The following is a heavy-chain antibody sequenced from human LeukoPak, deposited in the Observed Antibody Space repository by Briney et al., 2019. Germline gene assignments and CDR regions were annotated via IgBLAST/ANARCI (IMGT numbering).Heavy chain of an antibody. CDR2: ISAYNGNT. D-gene: IGHD6-19*01. J-gene: IGHJ5*02. V-gene: IGHV1-18*01. CDR3: ARGVAVAGTPSRWFDP. CDR1: GYTFTSYG. Sequence: ASVKVSCKASGYTFTSYGISWERQAPGQGLEWMGWISAYNGNTNYAQKLQGRVTMTTDTSTSTAYMELRSLRSDDTAVYYCARGVAVAGTPSRWFDPWGQGTLVTVSS.